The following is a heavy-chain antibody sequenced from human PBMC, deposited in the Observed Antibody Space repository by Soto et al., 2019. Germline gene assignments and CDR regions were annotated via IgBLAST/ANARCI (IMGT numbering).Heavy chain of an antibody. J-gene: IGHJ4*02. CDR3: ARGVAGSGFDL. V-gene: IGHV6-1*01. CDR1: GDRFSLNTAA. CDR2: TYYRSNWRH. D-gene: IGHD6-19*01. Sequence: SEPLSLTCAISGDRFSLNTAAWNWIRSSPSRGLEWLGRTYYRSNWRHDYAVSVKSRITVNPDTSKNHFSLQLNSVTPDDTAVYYCARGVAGSGFDLWGQGTLVTVSS.